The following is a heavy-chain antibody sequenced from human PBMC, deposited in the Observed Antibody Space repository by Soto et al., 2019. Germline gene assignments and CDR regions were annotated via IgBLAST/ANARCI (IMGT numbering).Heavy chain of an antibody. CDR2: IVPIFGTA. D-gene: IGHD3-22*01. Sequence: GASVKVSCTASGGTFSSYAISWVRQAPGQGLEWMGGIVPIFGTANYAQKFQGRVTITADESTSTAYMELSSLRSEDTAVYYCARSVYHPTYYYDSSGYFRSAIFDYWGQGTLVTVSS. V-gene: IGHV1-69*13. CDR3: ARSVYHPTYYYDSSGYFRSAIFDY. J-gene: IGHJ4*02. CDR1: GGTFSSYA.